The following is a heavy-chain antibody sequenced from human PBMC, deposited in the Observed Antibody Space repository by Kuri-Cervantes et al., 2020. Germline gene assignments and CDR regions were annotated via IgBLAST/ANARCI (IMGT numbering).Heavy chain of an antibody. CDR2: ISYDGSNK. CDR1: GFTFSSYG. D-gene: IGHD3-10*01. V-gene: IGHV3-30*19. Sequence: LSLTCAASGFTFSSYGMHWVRQAPGKGLEWVAVISYDGSNKYYADSVKGRFTISRDNSKNTLYLQMNSLRAEDTALYYCAKDYGSGSYYYYGMDVWGQGTTVTVSS. CDR3: AKDYGSGSYYYYGMDV. J-gene: IGHJ6*02.